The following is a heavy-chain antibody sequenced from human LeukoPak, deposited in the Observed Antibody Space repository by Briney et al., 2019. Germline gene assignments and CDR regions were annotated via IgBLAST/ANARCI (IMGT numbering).Heavy chain of an antibody. J-gene: IGHJ4*02. D-gene: IGHD1-26*01. CDR2: IYYSGST. Sequence: SETLSLTCTVSGDSISSYYLSWLRHPPGKGLEWIGYIYYSGSTKYNPSLKSRVTISGDTSKNQFSLKLSSVTAADTAVYYCAKVIVGAGFDYWGQGTLVTVSS. V-gene: IGHV4-59*01. CDR1: GDSISSYY. CDR3: AKVIVGAGFDY.